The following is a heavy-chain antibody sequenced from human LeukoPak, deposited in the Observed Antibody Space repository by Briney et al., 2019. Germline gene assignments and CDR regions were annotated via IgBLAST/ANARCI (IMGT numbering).Heavy chain of an antibody. CDR3: ARSDPNIDY. Sequence: KASETLSLTCAVYGGSFSGYYWSWIRQHPGKGLEWIGYIYYSGSTYYNPSLKSRVIVSADTSKNQFSLKLSSVTAADTAVYYCARSDPNIDYWGQGVLVTVSS. CDR2: IYYSGST. J-gene: IGHJ4*02. V-gene: IGHV4-31*11. CDR1: GGSFSGYY.